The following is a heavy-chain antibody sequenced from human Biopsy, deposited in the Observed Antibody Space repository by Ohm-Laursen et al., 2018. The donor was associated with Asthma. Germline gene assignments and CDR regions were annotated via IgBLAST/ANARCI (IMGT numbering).Heavy chain of an antibody. D-gene: IGHD3-10*01. Sequence: ASVKVSCKTSGYTFNSAGITWVRQAPGPGLEWMGWISVYNGNTKVAQKLQDRVTMITDTSASTAYMELRSLRSDDTAVYFCARAVDYSHYYGIDVWGQGTTVTVS. CDR3: ARAVDYSHYYGIDV. V-gene: IGHV1-18*01. CDR2: ISVYNGNT. CDR1: GYTFNSAG. J-gene: IGHJ6*02.